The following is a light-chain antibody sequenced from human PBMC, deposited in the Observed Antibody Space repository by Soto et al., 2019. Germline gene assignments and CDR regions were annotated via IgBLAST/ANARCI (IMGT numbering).Light chain of an antibody. CDR3: QHRSSWPPVLT. CDR1: QSVYSY. Sequence: ENVLTQSPATLSLSPGERATLSCRASQSVYSYLAWYQQKPGQAPRLLIYDASNRATGIPARFSGSGSGTDFTLTISSLDPEDFAVYYCQHRSSWPPVLTFGGGTKIELK. V-gene: IGKV3-11*01. CDR2: DAS. J-gene: IGKJ4*02.